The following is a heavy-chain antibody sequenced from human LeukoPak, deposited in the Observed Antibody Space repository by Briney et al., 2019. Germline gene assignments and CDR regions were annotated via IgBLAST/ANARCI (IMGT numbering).Heavy chain of an antibody. CDR2: ISGSGGST. Sequence: PGRSLRLSCEASGFTFNNYAMSWVRQAPGKGLEWVSAISGSGGSTYYADSVKGRFTISRDNSKNTLYLQMNSLRAEDTAVYYCAKASMYSSSSIYFDYWGQGTLLTVSS. CDR1: GFTFNNYA. V-gene: IGHV3-23*01. J-gene: IGHJ4*02. CDR3: AKASMYSSSSIYFDY. D-gene: IGHD6-6*01.